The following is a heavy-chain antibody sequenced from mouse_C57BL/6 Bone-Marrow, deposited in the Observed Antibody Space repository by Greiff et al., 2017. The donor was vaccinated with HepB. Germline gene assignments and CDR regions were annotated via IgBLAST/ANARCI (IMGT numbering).Heavy chain of an antibody. CDR1: GYTFTDYY. V-gene: IGHV1-75*01. J-gene: IGHJ2*01. Sequence: VKLVESGPELVKPGASVKISCKASGYTFTDYYINWVKQRPGQGLEWIGWIFPGSGSTYYNEKFKGKATLTVDKSSSTAYMLLSSLTSEDSAVYFCAREGAMVTGLFDYWGQGTTLTVSS. CDR3: AREGAMVTGLFDY. D-gene: IGHD2-2*01. CDR2: IFPGSGST.